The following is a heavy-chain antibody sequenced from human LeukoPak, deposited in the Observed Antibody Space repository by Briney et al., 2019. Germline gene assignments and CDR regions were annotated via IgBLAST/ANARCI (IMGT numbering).Heavy chain of an antibody. CDR2: IRSKAYGGTT. J-gene: IGHJ4*02. CDR3: TRTILGYYYDSIGYWFDY. CDR1: GFTFSSYS. D-gene: IGHD3-22*01. V-gene: IGHV3-49*04. Sequence: SLRLSCAASGFTFSSYSMSWVRQAPGKGLEWVGFIRSKAYGGTTEYAPSGKGRFTISRDDSKTIALLQMNSVKTKHTAVDYCTRTILGYYYDSIGYWFDYWGQGTLVTVSS.